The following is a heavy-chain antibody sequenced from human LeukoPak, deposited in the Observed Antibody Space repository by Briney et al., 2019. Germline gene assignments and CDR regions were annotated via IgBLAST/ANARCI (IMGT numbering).Heavy chain of an antibody. CDR3: ARHLASEYSSGWYYVDY. J-gene: IGHJ4*02. CDR2: IYHSGRT. Sequence: SETLSLTCTVSGGSISSSTYYWGWIRQPPGKGLEWIGNIYHSGRTHYNPSLKSRVTIFVDTSKNQFSLKLSSVTATDRAVYYCARHLASEYSSGWYYVDYWGQGTLVTVSS. CDR1: GGSISSSTYY. V-gene: IGHV4-39*01. D-gene: IGHD6-19*01.